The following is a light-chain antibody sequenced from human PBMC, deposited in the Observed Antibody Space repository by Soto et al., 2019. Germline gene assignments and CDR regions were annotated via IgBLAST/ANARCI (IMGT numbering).Light chain of an antibody. CDR2: GAS. J-gene: IGKJ1*01. V-gene: IGKV3D-7*01. Sequence: EIVMTQSPATLSLSPGERATLSCRASQSVSSSYLSWYQQKPGQAPRLLIYGASTRATGIPARFSGSGSGTDFTLTISSLQPEDFAVYYCQQDYNLPGTFVHGTKVEIK. CDR1: QSVSSSY. CDR3: QQDYNLPGT.